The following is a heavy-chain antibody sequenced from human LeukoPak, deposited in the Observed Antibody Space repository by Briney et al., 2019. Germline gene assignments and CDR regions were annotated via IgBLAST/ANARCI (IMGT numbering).Heavy chain of an antibody. CDR1: GFTFSSYG. CDR2: ISKDGSDK. J-gene: IGHJ4*02. D-gene: IGHD2-21*02. Sequence: PGRSLRLSCAASGFTFSSYGMHWVRQAPGKGLEWVAVISKDGSDKYYPGSVRGRFTISRDSAKNSLYLQMNSLRAEDTAVYYCARFRTWGDKAFDYWGQGTLVTVSS. V-gene: IGHV3-30*03. CDR3: ARFRTWGDKAFDY.